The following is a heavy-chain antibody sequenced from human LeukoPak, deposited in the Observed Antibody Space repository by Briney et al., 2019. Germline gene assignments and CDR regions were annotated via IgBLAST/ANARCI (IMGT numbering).Heavy chain of an antibody. D-gene: IGHD3-3*01. CDR2: ISGSGGST. V-gene: IGHV3-23*01. CDR3: AKALTILEWFFFDY. CDR1: GFTFSSYA. J-gene: IGHJ4*02. Sequence: PGGSLRLSCAASGFTFSSYAMSWVRQAPGKGLEWVSAISGSGGSTCYADSVKGQFTISRDNSKNTLYLQMNSLRAEDTAVYYCAKALTILEWFFFDYWGQGTLVTVSS.